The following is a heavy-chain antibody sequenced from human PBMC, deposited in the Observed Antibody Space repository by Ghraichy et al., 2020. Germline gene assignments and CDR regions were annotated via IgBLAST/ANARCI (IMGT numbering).Heavy chain of an antibody. CDR1: GGSISSSIYY. Sequence: SETLSLTCVVSGGSISSSIYYWGWIRQPPGKGLEWIGSIYYSGNTYYNPSLKSRVTISVDTTKNQFSLKLSSVTAADTAVYYCATLWLSDSSVQHWGRGTLVTVSS. V-gene: IGHV4-39*01. CDR2: IYYSGNT. CDR3: ATLWLSDSSVQH. D-gene: IGHD2-21*01. J-gene: IGHJ1*01.